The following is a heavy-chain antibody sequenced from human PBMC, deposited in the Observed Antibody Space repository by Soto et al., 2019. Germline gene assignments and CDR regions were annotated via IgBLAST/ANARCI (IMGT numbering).Heavy chain of an antibody. J-gene: IGHJ4*02. Sequence: QVQLVESGGGVVQPGRSLRLSCATSGFTFSTFSMPWVRQAPGKGLEWVAHISYDGSEKDYADSVKGRFTISRDNSDNTLFLQMNSLTSEDTGVYYCARGPESGDFWGQGTLVTVPS. CDR2: ISYDGSEK. V-gene: IGHV3-30*04. CDR1: GFTFSTFS. D-gene: IGHD1-26*01. CDR3: ARGPESGDF.